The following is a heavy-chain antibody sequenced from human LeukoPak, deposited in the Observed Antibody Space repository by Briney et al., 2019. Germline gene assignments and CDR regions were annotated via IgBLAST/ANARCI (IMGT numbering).Heavy chain of an antibody. Sequence: GGSLRLSCAASGFTFSSYGMHWVRQAPGKGLEWVAVIWYDGSSKYYADSVKGRFTISRDNSKNTLYLQMNSLRAEDTAVYYCARGNRLYYYYYGMDVWGQGTTVTVSS. CDR1: GFTFSSYG. D-gene: IGHD1-14*01. CDR2: IWYDGSSK. CDR3: ARGNRLYYYYYGMDV. J-gene: IGHJ6*02. V-gene: IGHV3-33*01.